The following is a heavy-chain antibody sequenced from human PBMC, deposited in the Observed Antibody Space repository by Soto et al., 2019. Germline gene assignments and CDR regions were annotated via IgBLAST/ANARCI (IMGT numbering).Heavy chain of an antibody. D-gene: IGHD3-9*01. Sequence: QVQLVQSGAEVKKPGSSVKVSCQASGGTFSSYAISWVRQAPGQGLEWMGGIIPIFGTANYAQQFQGRVTITADESTSTAYMELSSLRSEDTAVYYCASRGSRYYDILTGYRGYFDYWGQGTLVTVSS. CDR3: ASRGSRYYDILTGYRGYFDY. CDR2: IIPIFGTA. CDR1: GGTFSSYA. V-gene: IGHV1-69*01. J-gene: IGHJ4*02.